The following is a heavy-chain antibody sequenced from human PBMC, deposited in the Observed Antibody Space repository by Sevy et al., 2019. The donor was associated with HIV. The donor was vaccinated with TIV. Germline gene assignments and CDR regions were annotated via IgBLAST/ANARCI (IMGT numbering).Heavy chain of an antibody. CDR3: ARSDADYDFWRGYRRNGFDP. V-gene: IGHV3-21*01. Sequence: GGSLRLSCAASGFTFSSYSMNWVRQAPGKGLEWVSSISSSSSYIYYADSVKGTFTISSDNAKNSLYLQMNSLRAEVTAVYYCARSDADYDFWRGYRRNGFDPWGQGTLVTVSS. CDR1: GFTFSSYS. J-gene: IGHJ5*02. CDR2: ISSSSSYI. D-gene: IGHD3-3*01.